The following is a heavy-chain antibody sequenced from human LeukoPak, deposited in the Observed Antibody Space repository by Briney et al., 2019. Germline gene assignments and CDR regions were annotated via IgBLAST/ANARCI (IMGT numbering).Heavy chain of an antibody. CDR2: IIPIFGTA. CDR1: GGTFSSYA. CDR3: ARELDCSSTSCYMT. D-gene: IGHD2-2*02. V-gene: IGHV1-69*05. J-gene: IGHJ5*02. Sequence: GASVKVSCKASGGTFSSYAISWVRQAPGQGLEWMGGIIPIFGTANYAQKFQGRVTITTDESTSTAYMELSSLRSEDTAVYYCARELDCSSTSCYMTWGQGTLVTVSS.